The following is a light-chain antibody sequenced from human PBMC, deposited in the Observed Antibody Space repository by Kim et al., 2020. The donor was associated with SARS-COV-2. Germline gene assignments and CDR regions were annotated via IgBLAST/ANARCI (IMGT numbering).Light chain of an antibody. Sequence: SASVGDKVNIACRAGQYISAYLHWYQQSPGKAPNLLIYDASTLQSGVSSRFSGRGSGTNFTLTISSLRPEDFGTYYCQQSYRTPQTFGQGTKLEI. V-gene: IGKV1-39*01. CDR3: QQSYRTPQT. CDR1: QYISAY. J-gene: IGKJ2*01. CDR2: DAS.